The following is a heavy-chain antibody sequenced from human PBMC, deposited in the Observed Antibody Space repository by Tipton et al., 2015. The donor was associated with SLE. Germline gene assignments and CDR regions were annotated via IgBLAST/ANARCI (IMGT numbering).Heavy chain of an antibody. J-gene: IGHJ6*03. D-gene: IGHD6-13*01. CDR3: ARDGVVAAGTGDYYYYMDV. Sequence: QVQLVQSGAEVKKPGASVKVSCKASGYTFTGYYMHWVRQAPGQGLEWMGWINPNSGGTNYAQKFQGRVTMTRDTSISTAYMELSRLRSDDTAVYYCARDGVVAAGTGDYYYYMDVWGKGTTVTVSS. CDR1: GYTFTGYY. CDR2: INPNSGGT. V-gene: IGHV1-2*02.